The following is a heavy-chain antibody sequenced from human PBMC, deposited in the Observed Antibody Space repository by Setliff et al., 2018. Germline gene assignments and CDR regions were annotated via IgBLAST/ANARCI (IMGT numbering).Heavy chain of an antibody. CDR2: ISPYTGRT. CDR3: ARLVRYCTRTSCQRTPGAEY. CDR1: GYTFTDYV. J-gene: IGHJ4*02. Sequence: ASVKVSCKTTGYTFTDYVITWVRQAPGQGLEWMGWISPYTGRTFVAPRFQGRVTLTTDTSTSIAYMEVKSLTSDDTAVYYCARLVRYCTRTSCQRTPGAEYWGQGTLVTVSS. V-gene: IGHV1-18*01. D-gene: IGHD2-2*01.